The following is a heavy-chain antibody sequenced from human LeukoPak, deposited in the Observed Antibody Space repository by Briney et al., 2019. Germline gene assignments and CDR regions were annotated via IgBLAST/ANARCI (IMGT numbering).Heavy chain of an antibody. V-gene: IGHV4-61*02. J-gene: IGHJ5*02. CDR3: ARDTITMISP. Sequence: TSSETLSLTCTVSGGSISSGSYYWSWIRQPAGKGLEWIGRIYTSGSTNYSPSLKSRVTISVDTSKNQFSLKLSSVTAADTAVYYCARDTITMISPWGQGTLVTVSS. CDR2: IYTSGST. CDR1: GGSISSGSYY. D-gene: IGHD3-22*01.